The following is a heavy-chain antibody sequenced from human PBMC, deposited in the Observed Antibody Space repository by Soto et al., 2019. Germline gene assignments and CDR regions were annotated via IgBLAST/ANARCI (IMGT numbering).Heavy chain of an antibody. Sequence: EVQLVESGGGLVQPGGSLRLSCTASGFTFSSLAMHWVRQAPGKRLELVSTIGDTGGDRYYADSVKGRFTISRDNSKNTLYLHMGSLTTEDMAVYYCARDLFGYDYWCQGTLVIVSS. CDR1: GFTFSSLA. D-gene: IGHD6-25*01. CDR2: IGDTGGDR. V-gene: IGHV3-64*07. J-gene: IGHJ4*02. CDR3: ARDLFGYDY.